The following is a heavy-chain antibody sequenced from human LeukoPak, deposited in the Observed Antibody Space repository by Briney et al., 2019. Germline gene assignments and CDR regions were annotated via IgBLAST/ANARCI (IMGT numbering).Heavy chain of an antibody. Sequence: GGSLRLSCAASGFTFSTYWMQWVRQAPGKGLVWVSHINGDGSSTTYADSVKGRFTISRDNAKNTLYLQMNSLRAENTAVYYCVRDNYGVDYWGQGTLVTVSS. CDR3: VRDNYGVDY. CDR1: GFTFSTYW. D-gene: IGHD4-17*01. CDR2: INGDGSST. V-gene: IGHV3-74*01. J-gene: IGHJ4*02.